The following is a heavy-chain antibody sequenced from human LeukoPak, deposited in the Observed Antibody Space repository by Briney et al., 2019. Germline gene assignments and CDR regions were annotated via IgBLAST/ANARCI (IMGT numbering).Heavy chain of an antibody. CDR1: GFTFSSYE. CDR3: TRDRKEGGWYYGMDV. Sequence: GGSLRLSCAASGFTFSSYEMNWVRQAPGKGLEWVSHISSGGSTIYYADSVKGRFTISRDNAKNSLYLQMNSLRAEDTAVYYCTRDRKEGGWYYGMDVWGKGTTVTVSP. J-gene: IGHJ6*04. D-gene: IGHD6-19*01. V-gene: IGHV3-48*03. CDR2: ISSGGSTI.